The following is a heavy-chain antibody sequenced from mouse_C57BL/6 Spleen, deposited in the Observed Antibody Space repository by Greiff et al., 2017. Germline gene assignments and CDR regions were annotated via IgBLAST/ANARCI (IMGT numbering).Heavy chain of an antibody. J-gene: IGHJ3*01. V-gene: IGHV1-82*01. D-gene: IGHD2-4*01. CDR2: IYPGDGDT. CDR1: GYAFSSSW. Sequence: VQLQQSGPELVKPGASVKISCKASGYAFSSSWMNWVKQRPGTGLEWIGRIYPGDGDTNYNGKFKGKATLTADKSSTAAYMQLSSLTSEDSAVYFCDYDAGFAYWGQGTLVTVSA. CDR3: DYDAGFAY.